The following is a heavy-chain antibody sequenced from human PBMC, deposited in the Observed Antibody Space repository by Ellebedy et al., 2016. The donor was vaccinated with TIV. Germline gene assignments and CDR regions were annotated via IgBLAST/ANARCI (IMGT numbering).Heavy chain of an antibody. Sequence: GESLKISCAASGFTFSSYSMSWVRQAPGKGLEWVSAISGSGGSTYYADSVKGRFTISRDNSKNTLYLQMNSLRAEDTAVYYCAKDLGVRGYWGQGTLVTVSS. CDR2: ISGSGGST. CDR1: GFTFSSYS. J-gene: IGHJ4*02. CDR3: AKDLGVRGY. V-gene: IGHV3-23*01. D-gene: IGHD3-10*01.